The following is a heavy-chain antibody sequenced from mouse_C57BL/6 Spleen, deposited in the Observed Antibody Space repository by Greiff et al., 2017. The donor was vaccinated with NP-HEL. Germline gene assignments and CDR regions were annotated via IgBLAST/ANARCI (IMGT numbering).Heavy chain of an antibody. D-gene: IGHD1-1*01. Sequence: VQLQQSGAELVRPGTSVKVSCKASGYAFTNYLIEWVKQRPGQGLEWIGVINPGSGGTNYNEKFKGKATLTADKSSSTAYMQLSSLTSEDSAVYFCARPADGSSYWYFDVWGTGTTVTVSS. CDR1: GYAFTNYL. V-gene: IGHV1-54*01. CDR2: INPGSGGT. CDR3: ARPADGSSYWYFDV. J-gene: IGHJ1*03.